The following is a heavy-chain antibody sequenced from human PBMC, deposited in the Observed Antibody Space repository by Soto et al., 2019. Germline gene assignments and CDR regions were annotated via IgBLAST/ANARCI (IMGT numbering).Heavy chain of an antibody. J-gene: IGHJ6*03. CDR2: IKQDGSEK. CDR1: GFTFSSYW. V-gene: IGHV3-7*01. Sequence: RLSCAASGFTFSSYWMSWVRQAPGKGLEWVANIKQDGSEKYYVDSVKGRFTISRDNAKNSLYLQMNSLRAEDTAVYYCARGGPDRGVMIYYYYYYMDVWGKGTTVTVSS. CDR3: ARGGPDRGVMIYYYYYYMDV. D-gene: IGHD3-10*01.